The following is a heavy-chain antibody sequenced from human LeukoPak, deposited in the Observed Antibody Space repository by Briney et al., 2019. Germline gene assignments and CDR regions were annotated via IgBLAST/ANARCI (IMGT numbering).Heavy chain of an antibody. CDR2: IIPILGIA. D-gene: IGHD2-15*01. Sequence: SVKVSCKASGATFSSYAINWVRQAPGQGLEWMGRIIPILGIANYAQKFQGRVTITADKSATTAYMELSSLRYEDTAVYYCARAGGSPHYFDNWSQGTLVTISS. CDR1: GATFSSYA. J-gene: IGHJ4*02. V-gene: IGHV1-69*04. CDR3: ARAGGSPHYFDN.